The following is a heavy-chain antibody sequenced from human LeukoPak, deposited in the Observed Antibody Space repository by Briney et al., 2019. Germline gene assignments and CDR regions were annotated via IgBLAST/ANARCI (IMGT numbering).Heavy chain of an antibody. CDR1: GYTFTSYA. V-gene: IGHV1-3*01. J-gene: IGHJ3*02. Sequence: ASVKVSCTASGYTFTSYAMHWVRQAPGQRLEWMGWINAGNGNTKYSQKFQGKVTITRDTSASTAYMELSSLRSEDTAVYYCARDCSSTSCYIAFDIWGQGTMVTVSS. D-gene: IGHD2-2*02. CDR3: ARDCSSTSCYIAFDI. CDR2: INAGNGNT.